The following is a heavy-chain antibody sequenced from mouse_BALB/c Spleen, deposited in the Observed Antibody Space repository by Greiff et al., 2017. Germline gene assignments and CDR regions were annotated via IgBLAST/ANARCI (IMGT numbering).Heavy chain of an antibody. D-gene: IGHD1-1*01. CDR2: ISSGGST. CDR1: GFTFSSYA. CDR3: AREGTVVAPEDY. V-gene: IGHV5-6-5*01. Sequence: EVKLMESGGGLVKPGGSLKLSCAASGFTFSSYAMSWVRQTPEKRLEWVASISSGGSTYYPDSVKGRFTISRDNARNILYLQMSSLRSEDTAMYYCAREGTVVAPEDYWGQGTTLTVSS. J-gene: IGHJ2*01.